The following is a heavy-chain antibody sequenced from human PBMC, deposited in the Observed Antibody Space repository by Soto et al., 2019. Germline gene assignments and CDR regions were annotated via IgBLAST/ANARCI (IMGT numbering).Heavy chain of an antibody. CDR3: ARESQDLTSNFDY. V-gene: IGHV3-21*06. CDR1: GFTFTRYS. CDR2: ISSTTNYI. J-gene: IGHJ4*02. Sequence: PGGSLRLSCAASGFTFTRYSMNWVRQAPGKGLEWVSSISSTTNYIYYGDSMKGRFTISRDNAKNSLYLEMNSLRAEDTAVYYCARESQDLTSNFDYWGQGTLVTVSS.